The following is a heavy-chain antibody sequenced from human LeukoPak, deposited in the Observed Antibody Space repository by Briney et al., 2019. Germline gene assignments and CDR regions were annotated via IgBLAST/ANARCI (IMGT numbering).Heavy chain of an antibody. Sequence: PSGTLSLTCAVYSGSFSGYYWSWIRQPPGKGLEWIGEIIHSGSTNYTPPLKSRVTISVDTSKNQFSLKLSSVTAADTAVYYCARTTRGAPKPRTNPFQRIRVNDAFDIWGQGTMVTVSS. CDR2: IIHSGST. J-gene: IGHJ3*02. CDR1: SGSFSGYY. CDR3: ARTTRGAPKPRTNPFQRIRVNDAFDI. D-gene: IGHD1-1*01. V-gene: IGHV4-34*12.